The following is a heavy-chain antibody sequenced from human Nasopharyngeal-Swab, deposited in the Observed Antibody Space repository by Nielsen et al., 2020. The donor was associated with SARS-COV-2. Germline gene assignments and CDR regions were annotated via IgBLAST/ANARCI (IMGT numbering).Heavy chain of an antibody. CDR1: GFTFSSYG. CDR3: ARDRGGGWFGDAWFDP. D-gene: IGHD3-3*01. J-gene: IGHJ5*02. V-gene: IGHV3-33*01. CDR2: IWYDGSNK. Sequence: GESLKISCAASGFTFSSYGMHWVRQAPGKGLEWVAVIWYDGSNKYYADSVKGRFTISRDNAKNSLYLQMNSLRAEDTAVYYCARDRGGGWFGDAWFDPWGQGTLVTVSS.